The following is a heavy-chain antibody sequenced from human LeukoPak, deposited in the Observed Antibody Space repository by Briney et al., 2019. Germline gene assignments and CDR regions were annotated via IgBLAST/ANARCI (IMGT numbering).Heavy chain of an antibody. D-gene: IGHD3-10*01. CDR2: INWNGGRT. J-gene: IGHJ4*02. CDR1: GFTFDDYG. V-gene: IGHV3-20*04. CDR3: ARGYGSGSYLY. Sequence: GGSLRLSCAASGFTFDDYGMSWVRQAPGKGLEWVSGINWNGGRTGYADSVKGRFTTSRDNAKNSLYLQMNSLRAEDTALYYYARGYGSGSYLYWGQGTLVSVSS.